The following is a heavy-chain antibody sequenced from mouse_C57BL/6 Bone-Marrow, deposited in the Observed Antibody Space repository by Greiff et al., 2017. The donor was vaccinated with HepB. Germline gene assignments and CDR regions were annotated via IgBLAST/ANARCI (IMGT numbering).Heavy chain of an antibody. CDR3: ARRYYGSSYAMDY. CDR2: IYPYNGVS. D-gene: IGHD1-1*01. CDR1: GYSFTGHY. V-gene: IGHV1-31*01. Sequence: VQLKQSGPELVKPGASVKISCKASGYSFTGHYMHWVKQSHGNILDWIGYIYPYNGVSSYNQKFKGKATLTVDKSSSTAYMELRSLTSEDSAVYYCARRYYGSSYAMDYWGQGTSVTVSS. J-gene: IGHJ4*01.